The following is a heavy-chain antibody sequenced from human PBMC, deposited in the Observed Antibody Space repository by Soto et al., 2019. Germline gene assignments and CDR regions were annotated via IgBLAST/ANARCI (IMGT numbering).Heavy chain of an antibody. Sequence: AFMKVSCKVSGYTPTELSMHWVRQAPGKGLEWMGGFDPEDGETIYAQKFQGRVTMTEDTSTDTAYMELSSLRSEDTAVYYCATDFGTRITGTRYWGQGTLVTVSS. V-gene: IGHV1-24*01. CDR2: FDPEDGET. J-gene: IGHJ4*02. CDR1: GYTPTELS. CDR3: ATDFGTRITGTRY. D-gene: IGHD1-20*01.